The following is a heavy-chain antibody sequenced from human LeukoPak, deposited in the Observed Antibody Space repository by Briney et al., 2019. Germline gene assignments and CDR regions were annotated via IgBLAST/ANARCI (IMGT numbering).Heavy chain of an antibody. CDR1: GYTFTSYD. D-gene: IGHD3-22*01. V-gene: IGHV1-8*01. Sequence: VASVKVSCKASGYTFTSYDINWVRQATGQGLEWMGWMNPNSGNTGYAQKFQGRVTMTRNTSISTAYMELSSLRSEDTAVYYCAREYYYDSSGYYRYYGMDVWGQGTTVTVSS. CDR2: MNPNSGNT. CDR3: AREYYYDSSGYYRYYGMDV. J-gene: IGHJ6*02.